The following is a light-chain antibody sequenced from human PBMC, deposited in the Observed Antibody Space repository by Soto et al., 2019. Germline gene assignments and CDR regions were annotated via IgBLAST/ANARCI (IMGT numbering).Light chain of an antibody. CDR3: QQYYSYPWT. Sequence: MTQSPSSLSASTGERATLSCRASQSINSNLAWYQQKPGQAPRLLVYGASTGASGIPARFSGSGSGTEFTLTISCLQSEDFATYYCQQYYSYPWTFGQGTKVDIK. CDR1: QSINSN. J-gene: IGKJ1*01. V-gene: IGKV3-15*01. CDR2: GAS.